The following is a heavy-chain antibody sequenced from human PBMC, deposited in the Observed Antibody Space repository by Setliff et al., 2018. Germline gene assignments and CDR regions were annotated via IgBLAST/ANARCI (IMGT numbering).Heavy chain of an antibody. CDR1: GYTFISYG. CDR3: ARVMGSWELLRGYYYYGMDV. D-gene: IGHD1-26*01. J-gene: IGHJ6*02. CDR2: ISGYNGNT. V-gene: IGHV1-18*01. Sequence: ASVKVSCKASGYTFISYGISWVRQAPGQGLEWMGWISGYNGNTNYAQKLQGRVTMTTDTSTSTAYMELRSLRSDDTAVYYCARVMGSWELLRGYYYYGMDVWGQGTTVTVSS.